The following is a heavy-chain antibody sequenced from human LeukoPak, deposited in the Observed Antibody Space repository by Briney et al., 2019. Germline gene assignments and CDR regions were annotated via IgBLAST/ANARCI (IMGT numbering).Heavy chain of an antibody. J-gene: IGHJ6*03. V-gene: IGHV3-30*18. D-gene: IGHD5-18*01. CDR2: ISYDGSNK. CDR1: GFTFSSYG. CDR3: AKEYYRGGPIQLWSDDYYYYMDV. Sequence: PGRSLRLSCAASGFTFSSYGMHWVRQAPGKGLEWVAVISYDGSNKYYADSVKGRFTISRDNSKNTLYLQMNSLRAEDTAVYYCAKEYYRGGPIQLWSDDYYYYMDVWGKGTTVTVSS.